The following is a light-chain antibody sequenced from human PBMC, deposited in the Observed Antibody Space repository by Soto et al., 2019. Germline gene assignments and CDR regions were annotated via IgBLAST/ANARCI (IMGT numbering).Light chain of an antibody. V-gene: IGKV3-20*01. CDR2: GAS. Sequence: EIVLTQSPGTLSLSPGERATLSCRASQSVSSSYLAWYQQKPGQAPMLLIYGASSRATGIPDRFSGSGSGTDFTLTISRLVPEDFAVYYCQQYGSSPRAFGQGTNVDIK. CDR1: QSVSSSY. CDR3: QQYGSSPRA. J-gene: IGKJ1*01.